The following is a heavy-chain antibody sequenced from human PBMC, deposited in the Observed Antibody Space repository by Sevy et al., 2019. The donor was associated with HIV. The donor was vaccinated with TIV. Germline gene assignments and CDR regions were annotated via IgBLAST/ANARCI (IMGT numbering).Heavy chain of an antibody. Sequence: GGCLRLSCAASGFTFSRYSMHWVRQAPGKGLEWVATISFDASNKHYADSVKGRFTISRDNFQNSLFLQMNSLRPEDTAVYYCALERLSSDVAEYFQNWGQGTLVTVS. J-gene: IGHJ1*01. CDR3: ALERLSSDVAEYFQN. CDR2: ISFDASNK. V-gene: IGHV3-30*01. D-gene: IGHD1-1*01. CDR1: GFTFSRYS.